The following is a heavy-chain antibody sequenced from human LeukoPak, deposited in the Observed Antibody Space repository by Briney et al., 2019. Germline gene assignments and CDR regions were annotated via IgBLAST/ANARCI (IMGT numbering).Heavy chain of an antibody. CDR2: IYHSGST. J-gene: IGHJ6*03. V-gene: IGHV4-38-2*02. D-gene: IGHD2-15*01. CDR1: GYSISSGYY. Sequence: SETLSLTCTVSGYSISSGYYWGWIRQPPGKGLEWIGSIYHSGSTYYNPSLKSRVSISVDTSKNQFSLKLSSVTAADTAVYYCARAGGQYYYYYYMDVWGKGTTVTVSS. CDR3: ARAGGQYYYYYYMDV.